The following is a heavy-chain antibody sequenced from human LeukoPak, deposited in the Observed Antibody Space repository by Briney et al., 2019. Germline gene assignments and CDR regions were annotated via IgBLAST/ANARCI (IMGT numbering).Heavy chain of an antibody. V-gene: IGHV4-34*01. J-gene: IGHJ4*02. Sequence: PSETLSLICAVYGGSFSGYYWSWIRQPPGKGLEWIGEINHSGSTNYNPSLKRRVTISVDTSKNQFSLKLSSVTAADTAVYYCATVGSGSYYVYYYWGQGTLVTVSS. D-gene: IGHD1-26*01. CDR2: INHSGST. CDR3: ATVGSGSYYVYYY. CDR1: GGSFSGYY.